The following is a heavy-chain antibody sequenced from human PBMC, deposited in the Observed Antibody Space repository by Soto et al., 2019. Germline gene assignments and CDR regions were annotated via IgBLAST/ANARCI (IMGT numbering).Heavy chain of an antibody. V-gene: IGHV4-30-4*01. D-gene: IGHD6-13*01. Sequence: TLSPACPVSGASISSGDYYWSWIRQPPGKGLEWIGEINHSGSTNYNPSLKSRVTISVDTSKNQFSLKLSSVTAADTAVYYCERVGCSSTSCYRHGYSSSWYPGDWFDPWGQGTLVTVSS. J-gene: IGHJ5*02. CDR2: INHSGST. CDR1: GASISSGDYY. CDR3: ERVGCSSTSCYRHGYSSSWYPGDWFDP.